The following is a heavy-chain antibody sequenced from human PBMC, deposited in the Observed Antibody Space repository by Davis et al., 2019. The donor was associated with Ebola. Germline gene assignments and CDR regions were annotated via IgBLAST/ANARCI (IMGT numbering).Heavy chain of an antibody. Sequence: ASSQVSSKSSSYTFTSYAIHLVRHAPAQRRVLMGWINAGNGNTKYSQKFQGRVTITRDTSASTGYMELSSLRSEDTAVYYCESLRQQLVGGYYCYGMDVWGQGTTVTVSS. CDR1: SYTFTSYA. CDR3: ESLRQQLVGGYYCYGMDV. CDR2: INAGNGNT. D-gene: IGHD6-13*01. V-gene: IGHV1-3*01. J-gene: IGHJ6*02.